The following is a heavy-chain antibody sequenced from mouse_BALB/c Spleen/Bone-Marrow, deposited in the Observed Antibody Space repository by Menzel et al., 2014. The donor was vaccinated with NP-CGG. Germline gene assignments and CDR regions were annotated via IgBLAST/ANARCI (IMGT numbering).Heavy chain of an antibody. D-gene: IGHD1-1*02. J-gene: IGHJ4*01. CDR1: GFSLTSYG. CDR3: ARDGVYGSHYYAMDY. Sequence: VKLEESGPGLVAPSQSLSITCTVSGFSLTSYGVHWVRQPLGKGLEWLGVIWAGGSTNYNSALISRLSISKDNYNSQVFLKMNSLQTDDTAMYYCARDGVYGSHYYAMDYWGQGTSVTVSS. CDR2: IWAGGST. V-gene: IGHV2-9*02.